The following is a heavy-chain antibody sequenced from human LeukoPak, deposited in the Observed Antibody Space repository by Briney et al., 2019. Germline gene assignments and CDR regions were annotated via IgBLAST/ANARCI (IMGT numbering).Heavy chain of an antibody. CDR3: AKPHMITFGGIIVPDFDY. J-gene: IGHJ4*02. CDR2: ISGSGGST. D-gene: IGHD3-16*02. V-gene: IGHV3-23*01. CDR1: GFTFSSYA. Sequence: GGSLRLSCAASGFTFSSYAMSWVRQAPGKGLEWVSAISGSGGSTYYADSVKGRFTISRDNSKNTLYLQMNSLRAEDTAVYYCAKPHMITFGGIIVPDFDYWGRGTLVTVSS.